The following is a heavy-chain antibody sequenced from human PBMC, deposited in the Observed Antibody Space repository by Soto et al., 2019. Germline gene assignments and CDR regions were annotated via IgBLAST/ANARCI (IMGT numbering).Heavy chain of an antibody. V-gene: IGHV4-61*01. Sequence: QVQLQESGPGLVKPSETLSLTCTVSGGSVSSGSYYWSWIRQPPGKGLEWIGYIYYSGSTNYNPCLKSRVTISLDTSNNQCSLKLSSVTAADTAVYYCARGVVPADNWFDPWGQGTLVTVSS. CDR3: ARGVVPADNWFDP. D-gene: IGHD2-2*01. CDR2: IYYSGST. CDR1: GGSVSSGSYY. J-gene: IGHJ5*02.